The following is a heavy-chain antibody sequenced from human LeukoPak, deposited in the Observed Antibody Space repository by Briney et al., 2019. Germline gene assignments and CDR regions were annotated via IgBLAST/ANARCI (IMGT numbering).Heavy chain of an antibody. V-gene: IGHV4-59*01. CDR1: GCSISSYY. CDR2: IYYSGST. Sequence: SETLSLTCTVSGCSISSYYWSWIRQPPGKGLEWVGYIYYSGSTNNNPSLKNRGTISVDTSKNQFSLKLSSVTAADTAVYYCARIGDSSGYYPFEYWGRGTLVTVSS. J-gene: IGHJ4*02. D-gene: IGHD3-22*01. CDR3: ARIGDSSGYYPFEY.